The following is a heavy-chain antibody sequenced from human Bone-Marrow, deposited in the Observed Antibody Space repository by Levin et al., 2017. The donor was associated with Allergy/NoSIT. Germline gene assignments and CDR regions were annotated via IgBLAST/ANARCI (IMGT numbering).Heavy chain of an antibody. J-gene: IGHJ3*02. CDR1: GFTFNTYA. CDR3: AKEYIPWSEAFDI. D-gene: IGHD2-21*01. Sequence: PGGSLRLSCAASGFTFNTYAMTWVRQAPGKGLEWVSSISARSGATYYVDSVKGRFTVSRDDSKNTLYLQMNSLRAEDTAVYYCAKEYIPWSEAFDIWGQGTVVTVSS. CDR2: ISARSGAT. V-gene: IGHV3-23*01.